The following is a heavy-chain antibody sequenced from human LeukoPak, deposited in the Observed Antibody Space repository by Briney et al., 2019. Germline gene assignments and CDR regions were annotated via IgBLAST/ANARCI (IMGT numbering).Heavy chain of an antibody. V-gene: IGHV3-74*01. D-gene: IGHD1-26*01. CDR2: INFDGSST. J-gene: IGHJ4*02. CDR3: AKHPLIVGATYFDY. Sequence: GGSLRLSRAASGFTFNNYWMHWVRQVPGEGLVWVSRINFDGSSTNYADSVKGRFTISRDNAKNMLYLQMSSLRVEDTAVYYCAKHPLIVGATYFDYWGQGTLVTVSS. CDR1: GFTFNNYW.